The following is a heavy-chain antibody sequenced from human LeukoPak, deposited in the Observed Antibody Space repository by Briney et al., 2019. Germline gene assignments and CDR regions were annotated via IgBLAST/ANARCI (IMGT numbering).Heavy chain of an antibody. CDR1: GFTFSSYA. CDR2: INADDGST. Sequence: GGALRLSCAASGFTFSSYAMTWVRQAPGKGREWVSSINADDGSTYSADSVKGRFTISRDNSKNTLYLQMNSLRAEDTAVHYCAKGFDYQPLYWGQGALVTVCS. V-gene: IGHV3-23*01. D-gene: IGHD2-2*01. CDR3: AKGFDYQPLY. J-gene: IGHJ4*02.